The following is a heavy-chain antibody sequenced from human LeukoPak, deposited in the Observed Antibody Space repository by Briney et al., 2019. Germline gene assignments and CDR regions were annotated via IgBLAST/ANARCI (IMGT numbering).Heavy chain of an antibody. J-gene: IGHJ4*02. D-gene: IGHD1-26*01. CDR3: AKDGDSGSYWFDY. Sequence: GGSLRLSCAASGFTFSSYGMSWVRQAPGKGLEWVSGISGSGGSTYYADSVRGRFSISRDNSENTLYVQMNSLRAEDTAVYYCAKDGDSGSYWFDYWGQGTLVTVSS. CDR1: GFTFSSYG. CDR2: ISGSGGST. V-gene: IGHV3-23*01.